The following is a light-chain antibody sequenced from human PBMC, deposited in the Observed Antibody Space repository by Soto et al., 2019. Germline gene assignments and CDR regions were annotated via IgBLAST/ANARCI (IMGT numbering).Light chain of an antibody. CDR3: QQFVSSPLT. V-gene: IGKV3-20*01. CDR1: QSVTQNF. CDR2: GAS. Sequence: EIVLTLSPGTLSLSPGERATLSCRASQSVTQNFLAWYQQRPGQSPRLLIYGASNRAAGIPDRFSGSGSGTDFSLTISRLEPEDFAVYYCQQFVSSPLTFGGGTKVEIK. J-gene: IGKJ4*01.